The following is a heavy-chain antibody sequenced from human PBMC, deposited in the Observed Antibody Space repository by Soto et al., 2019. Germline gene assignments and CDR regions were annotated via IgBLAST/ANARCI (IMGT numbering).Heavy chain of an antibody. V-gene: IGHV3-30*18. Sequence: QVQLVESGGGVVQPGRSLRLSCAASGFTFSTYAMHWVRQAPGKGLEWVAVISYDGGTKYYADSVKGRFTISRDNSKNTLYLQTHSLRAEDTAVYFCAKSSLGSESSGFQYWFFDLWGRCTLFTVSS. CDR1: GFTFSTYA. CDR2: ISYDGGTK. D-gene: IGHD3-22*01. J-gene: IGHJ2*01. CDR3: AKSSLGSESSGFQYWFFDL.